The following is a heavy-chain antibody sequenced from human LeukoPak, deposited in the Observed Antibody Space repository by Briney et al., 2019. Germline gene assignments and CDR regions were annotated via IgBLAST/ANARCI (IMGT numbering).Heavy chain of an antibody. J-gene: IGHJ4*02. CDR3: AREAPIAAAVDY. CDR1: GGSISSYF. CDR2: IYDTGTA. Sequence: SETLSLTCTVSGGSISSYFWSWIRQPPGKGLEWIAYIYDTGTANYNPSLKSRVTISVDTSKNQFSLKLSSVTAADTAVYYCAREAPIAAAVDYWGQGTLVTVSS. V-gene: IGHV4-59*01. D-gene: IGHD6-13*01.